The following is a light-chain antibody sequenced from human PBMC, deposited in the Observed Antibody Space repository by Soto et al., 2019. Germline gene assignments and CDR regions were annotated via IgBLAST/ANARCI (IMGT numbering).Light chain of an antibody. Sequence: EIVMTQSPATLSVSPGERATLSCRASRSVSSDLAWYQQKPGQTPSLLIYAASTRATGIPARFSGSGSGTEFTLTISSLQSEDFVVYYCQQYHNWPRTFGQGTKVEI. CDR3: QQYHNWPRT. V-gene: IGKV3-15*01. CDR1: RSVSSD. J-gene: IGKJ1*01. CDR2: AAS.